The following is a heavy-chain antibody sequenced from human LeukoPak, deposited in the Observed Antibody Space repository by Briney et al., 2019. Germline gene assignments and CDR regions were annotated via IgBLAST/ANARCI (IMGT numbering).Heavy chain of an antibody. CDR1: GFSFSNHS. J-gene: IGHJ6*02. CDR3: ARDGEYCSAGCTSHSYSYGLDV. Sequence: GGSLRLSCAASGFSFSNHSIHWVRQAPGKGLEWVSLIWYDGSNKYYADSVKGRFAISRDDSKNTVYLQMNSLRAEDTSVYYCARDGEYCSAGCTSHSYSYGLDVWGQGTTVTVSS. CDR2: IWYDGSNK. V-gene: IGHV3-33*01. D-gene: IGHD2-15*01.